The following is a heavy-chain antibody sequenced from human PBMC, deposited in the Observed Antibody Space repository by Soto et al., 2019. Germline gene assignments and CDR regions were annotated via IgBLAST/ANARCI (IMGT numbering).Heavy chain of an antibody. Sequence: KQSQTLSLTCAISGDSVSSNSAAWNWIRQSPSRVLEWLGRTYYRSKWYNDYAVSVKSRITINPDTSKNQFSLQLNSVTPEDTAVYYCAREARGKSYYYYYMDVWGKGTTVTVSS. CDR3: AREARGKSYYYYYMDV. J-gene: IGHJ6*03. CDR1: GDSVSSNSAA. V-gene: IGHV6-1*01. CDR2: TYYRSKWYN.